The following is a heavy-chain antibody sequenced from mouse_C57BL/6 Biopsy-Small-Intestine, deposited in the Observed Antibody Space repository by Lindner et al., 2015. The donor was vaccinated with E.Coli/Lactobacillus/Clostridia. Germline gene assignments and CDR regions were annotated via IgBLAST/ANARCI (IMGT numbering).Heavy chain of an antibody. D-gene: IGHD5-1-1*01. V-gene: IGHV1-66*01. CDR3: ARGMSQYTWNDHFDY. Sequence: SVKVSCKASGYTFTSYPISWVRQAPGQGPEWMGWINPYNGNTNSAQKFQGRVSMTTDTSTNTVYMEMRNLRSDDTAVFYCARGMSQYTWNDHFDYWGQGTLVTVSS. J-gene: IGHJ4*01. CDR1: GYTFTSYP. CDR2: INPYNGNT.